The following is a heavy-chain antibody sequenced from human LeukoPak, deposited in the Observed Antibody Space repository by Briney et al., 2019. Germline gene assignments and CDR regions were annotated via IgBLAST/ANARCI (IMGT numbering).Heavy chain of an antibody. CDR1: GFTFSSYG. D-gene: IGHD2-2*03. CDR3: AKTGYCSSTSCSIYYFDY. Sequence: GGSLRLXSAASGFTFSSYGMHWVRQAPGKELEWVAFIRYDGSNKYYADSVKGRFTISRDNSKNTLYLQMNSLRAEDTAVYYCAKTGYCSSTSCSIYYFDYWGQGTLVTVSS. V-gene: IGHV3-30*02. J-gene: IGHJ4*02. CDR2: IRYDGSNK.